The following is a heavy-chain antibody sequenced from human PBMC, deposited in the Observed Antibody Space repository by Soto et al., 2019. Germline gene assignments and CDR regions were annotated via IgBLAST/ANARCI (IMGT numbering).Heavy chain of an antibody. Sequence: GGSLRLSCAASGFTFSSYAMTWVRQAPGKGLEWVSAISGSGGSTYYADSVKGRFTISRDNSKNTLYLQMNSLRAEDTAVYYCANGEGIAAAGTSGAFDIWGRGTMVTVSS. CDR3: ANGEGIAAAGTSGAFDI. CDR1: GFTFSSYA. CDR2: ISGSGGST. D-gene: IGHD6-13*01. J-gene: IGHJ3*02. V-gene: IGHV3-23*01.